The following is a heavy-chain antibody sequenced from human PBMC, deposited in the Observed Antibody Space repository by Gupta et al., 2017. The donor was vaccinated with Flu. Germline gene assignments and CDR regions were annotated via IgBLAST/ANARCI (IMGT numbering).Heavy chain of an antibody. J-gene: IGHJ4*02. CDR3: ATSTATLRDFDY. CDR2: ISSSSSYI. D-gene: IGHD5-12*01. Sequence: EVQLVESGGGLVKPGGSLRLSCAASGFTFSSYSMTWVRQAPGKGLEWVSSISSSSSYIYYADSVKGRFTISRDNAKNSLYLQMNSLRAEDTAVYYCATSTATLRDFDYWGQGTLVTVSS. V-gene: IGHV3-21*01. CDR1: GFTFSSYS.